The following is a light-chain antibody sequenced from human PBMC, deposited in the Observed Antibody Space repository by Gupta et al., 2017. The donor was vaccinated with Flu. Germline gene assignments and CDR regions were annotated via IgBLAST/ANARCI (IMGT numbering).Light chain of an antibody. Sequence: QSVLTQPPSVSAAPGQKFTISCAGSSSDIGNHYVTWYQQLPGTAPKLLIYENNERPSGIPDRFSGSKSGTSATLDITGLQTGDEADYYCGTWDSSLNVGVFGRGTKLTVL. CDR3: GTWDSSLNVGV. J-gene: IGLJ3*02. CDR1: SSDIGNHY. V-gene: IGLV1-51*02. CDR2: ENN.